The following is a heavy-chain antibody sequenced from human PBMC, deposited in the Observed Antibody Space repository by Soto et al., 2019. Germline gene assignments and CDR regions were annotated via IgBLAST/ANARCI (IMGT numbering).Heavy chain of an antibody. D-gene: IGHD7-27*01. J-gene: IGHJ5*02. CDR3: AGPGVGTHWGNWVHP. V-gene: IGHV1-18*01. Sequence: QVQLVQSGAEVKKPGASVKVSCKASGHTFAKYGITWVRQAPGQGLEWMGWISAYNGNTKYAQKFQGRVTMTTDTSTPTASWALWGLISDATTAYYGAGPGVGTHWGNWVHPWGQGPLVNVSS. CDR2: ISAYNGNT. CDR1: GHTFAKYG.